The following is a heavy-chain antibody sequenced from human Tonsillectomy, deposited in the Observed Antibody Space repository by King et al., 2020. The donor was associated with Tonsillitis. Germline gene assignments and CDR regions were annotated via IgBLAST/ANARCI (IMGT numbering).Heavy chain of an antibody. J-gene: IGHJ4*02. D-gene: IGHD3-3*01. Sequence: TLKESGPALVKPTQTLTLTCTFSGFSLSTSGMCVSWIRQPPGKALEWLARIDWDDDKYYSTSLKTRLTISKDTSKNQVVLTMTNMDPVDTAMYYCARTHAFGVFNDYWGQGTLVTVSS. CDR3: ARTHAFGVFNDY. CDR1: GFSLSTSGMC. CDR2: IDWDDDK. V-gene: IGHV2-70*11.